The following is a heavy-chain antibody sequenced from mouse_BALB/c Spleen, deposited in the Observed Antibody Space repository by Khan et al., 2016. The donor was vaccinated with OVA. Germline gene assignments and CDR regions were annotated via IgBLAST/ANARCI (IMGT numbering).Heavy chain of an antibody. D-gene: IGHD1-3*01. CDR1: GYTFTDFA. J-gene: IGHJ3*01. CDR3: TKVSGRFRFAY. V-gene: IGHV1S137*01. CDR2: ISTYYGDP. Sequence: QVQLQQSGAELVRPGVSVKISCKGSGYTFTDFAIHWVKQSHSKSLEWIGVISTYYGDPTYNQKFKDKATMTVDKSSSTAYMELGRLTTEDSAIYYCTKVSGRFRFAYWGQGTLVTVSA.